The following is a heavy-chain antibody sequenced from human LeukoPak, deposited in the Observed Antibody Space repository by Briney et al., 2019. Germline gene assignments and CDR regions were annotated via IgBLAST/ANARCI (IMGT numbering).Heavy chain of an antibody. CDR1: GYTFTSYG. D-gene: IGHD4-17*01. V-gene: IGHV1-18*01. J-gene: IGHJ4*02. Sequence: GASVKVFCKASGYTFTSYGISWVRQAPGQGLEWMGWISAYNGNTNYAQKRQGRVTMTTDTSTSTAYMELRSLRSDDTAVYYCARDVEWVTTAWVTKRILDYWGQGTLVTVSS. CDR3: ARDVEWVTTAWVTKRILDY. CDR2: ISAYNGNT.